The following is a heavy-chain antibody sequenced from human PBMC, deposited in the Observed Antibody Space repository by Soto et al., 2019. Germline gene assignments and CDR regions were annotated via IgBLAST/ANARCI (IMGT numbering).Heavy chain of an antibody. Sequence: QVQLVESGGGVVQPGTSLRLSCAASGFTFSNYVMHWVRQAPGKGLEWVAGIWYDGSEKYYAYSVKGRFIMSRDNSRNTLYLQMNSLRTEDTPVYYCAKESDAFDIWGQGTMVTVSS. J-gene: IGHJ3*02. V-gene: IGHV3-30*18. CDR1: GFTFSNYV. CDR3: AKESDAFDI. CDR2: IWYDGSEK.